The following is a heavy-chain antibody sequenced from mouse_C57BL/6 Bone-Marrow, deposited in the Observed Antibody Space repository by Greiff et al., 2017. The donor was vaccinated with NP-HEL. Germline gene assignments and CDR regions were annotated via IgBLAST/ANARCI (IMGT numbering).Heavy chain of an antibody. J-gene: IGHJ4*01. Sequence: DVMLVESGGGLVKPGGSLKLSCAASGFTFSDYGMHWVRQAPEKGLEWVAYISSGSSTIYYADTVKGRFTISRDNAKNTLFLQMTSLRSEDTAMYYCARPGYSNYVDAMDYWGQGTSVTVSS. CDR2: ISSGSSTI. D-gene: IGHD2-5*01. V-gene: IGHV5-17*01. CDR3: ARPGYSNYVDAMDY. CDR1: GFTFSDYG.